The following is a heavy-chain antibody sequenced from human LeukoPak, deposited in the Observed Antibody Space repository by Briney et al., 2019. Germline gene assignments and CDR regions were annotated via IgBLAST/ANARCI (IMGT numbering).Heavy chain of an antibody. J-gene: IGHJ4*02. CDR2: MNPNSGNT. D-gene: IGHD3-22*01. CDR1: GYTFTSYD. CDR3: ARSYYYDSGFDY. Sequence: ASVKVSCKASGYTFTSYDINWVRQATGQGLEWMGWMNPNSGNTGYAQKFQGRVTMTRNTSIRTAYMELSSLRSEDPAVYYCARSYYYDSGFDYWGQGTLVTVSS. V-gene: IGHV1-8*01.